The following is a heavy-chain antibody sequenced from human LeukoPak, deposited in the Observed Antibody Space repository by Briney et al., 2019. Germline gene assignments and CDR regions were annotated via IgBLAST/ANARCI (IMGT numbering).Heavy chain of an antibody. V-gene: IGHV3-21*01. CDR2: ISSSSSYI. D-gene: IGHD1-20*01. Sequence: GGSLRLSCAASGFTFSSYSMNWVRQAPGKGLEWVSSISSSSSYIYYADSVKGRFTISGDNAKNSLYLQMNSLRAEDTAVYYCAYGKDRYNWNYVGYWGQGTLVTVSS. CDR1: GFTFSSYS. J-gene: IGHJ4*02. CDR3: AYGKDRYNWNYVGY.